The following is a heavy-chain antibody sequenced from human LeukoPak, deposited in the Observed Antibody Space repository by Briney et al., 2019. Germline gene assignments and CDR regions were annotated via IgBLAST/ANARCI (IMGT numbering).Heavy chain of an antibody. Sequence: EASVKVSCKASGYTFTSYDINWVRQATGQGLEWMGWMNPNSGNTGYAQKFQGRVTMTRNTSISTAYMELSSLRSEDTAVYYCARGLTYVDTAMVDAYYFDYWGQGTLVTVSS. CDR2: MNPNSGNT. CDR3: ARGLTYVDTAMVDAYYFDY. D-gene: IGHD5-18*01. V-gene: IGHV1-8*01. J-gene: IGHJ4*02. CDR1: GYTFTSYD.